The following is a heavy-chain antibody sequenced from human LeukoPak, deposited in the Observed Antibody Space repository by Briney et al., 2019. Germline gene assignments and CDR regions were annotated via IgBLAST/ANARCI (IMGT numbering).Heavy chain of an antibody. D-gene: IGHD3-10*01. J-gene: IGHJ5*02. Sequence: ASVKVSCKASGYTFTSYDINWVRQATGQGLEWMGWMNPNSGNTGYAQKFQGRVTMTRNTSISTAYMELSSLRSEDTAVYCCARGRGLRQKDWFDPWGQGTLVTVSS. CDR1: GYTFTSYD. CDR2: MNPNSGNT. V-gene: IGHV1-8*01. CDR3: ARGRGLRQKDWFDP.